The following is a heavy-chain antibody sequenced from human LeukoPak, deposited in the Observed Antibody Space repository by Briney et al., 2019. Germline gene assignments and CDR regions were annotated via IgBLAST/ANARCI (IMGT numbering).Heavy chain of an antibody. V-gene: IGHV4-34*01. CDR1: GGSFSGYY. Sequence: SETLSLTCAVYGGSFSGYYWSWIRQPPGKGLEWIGEINHSGSTNYNPSLKSRVTISVDTSKNQFSLRLSSVTAADTAVYYCGRNITIFGNAGGGGGQGTLVTVSS. CDR3: GRNITIFGNAGGG. J-gene: IGHJ4*02. CDR2: INHSGST. D-gene: IGHD3-3*01.